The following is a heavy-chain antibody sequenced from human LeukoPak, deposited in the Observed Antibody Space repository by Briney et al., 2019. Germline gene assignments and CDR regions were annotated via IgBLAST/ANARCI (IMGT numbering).Heavy chain of an antibody. CDR1: GFTFNSYS. D-gene: IGHD4-17*01. CDR3: ARDEWTVTTHYFDH. CDR2: ISSSSSYI. J-gene: IGHJ4*02. V-gene: IGHV3-21*01. Sequence: TGGSLRLSCAASGFTFNSYSMNWVRQTPGKGLEWVSSISSSSSYIYYADSVKGRFTISRDNAKNSLYLQMNSLRAEDTAVYYCARDEWTVTTHYFDHWGQGTLVTVSS.